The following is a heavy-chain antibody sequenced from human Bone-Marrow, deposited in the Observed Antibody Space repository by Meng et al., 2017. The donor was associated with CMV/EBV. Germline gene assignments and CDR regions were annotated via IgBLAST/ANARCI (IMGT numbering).Heavy chain of an antibody. V-gene: IGHV3-73*01. Sequence: GGSLRLSCAASGLSVSGSAIHWVRQASGKGLEWLGRIKSEGNSYVTAYTASVRGRFTLSRDDSKNTAYLQMNSLKAEDTAVYYCARGVTMTIGFDPWGQGTLVTVSS. CDR3: ARGVTMTIGFDP. D-gene: IGHD3-22*01. CDR1: GLSVSGSA. CDR2: IKSEGNSYVT. J-gene: IGHJ5*02.